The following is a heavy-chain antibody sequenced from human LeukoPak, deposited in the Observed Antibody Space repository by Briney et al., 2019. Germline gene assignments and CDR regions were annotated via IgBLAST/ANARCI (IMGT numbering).Heavy chain of an antibody. Sequence: GGSLRLSCAASGFTFSSNAMSWVRQAPGKGLEWVSAISGSGGSTYYADSVKGRFTISRDNSKNTLYLHMNSLRAEDTAVYYCAPLGVTSWLDYWGQGTLVTVSP. V-gene: IGHV3-23*01. CDR2: ISGSGGST. CDR3: APLGVTSWLDY. D-gene: IGHD2-21*02. CDR1: GFTFSSNA. J-gene: IGHJ4*02.